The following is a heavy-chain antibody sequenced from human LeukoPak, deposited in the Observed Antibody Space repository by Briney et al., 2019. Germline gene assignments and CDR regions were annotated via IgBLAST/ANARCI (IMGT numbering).Heavy chain of an antibody. Sequence: GGSLRLSCAASGFTFSNYGMQWVRQAPGKGLEWVTCISYDGSNKYYADSVKGRFTISRDNSTNTLYMHMNSLRAEDTAVYYCAKSSYGAYRLSFFSHWGQGTLVPVSS. D-gene: IGHD4-17*01. J-gene: IGHJ1*01. CDR1: GFTFSNYG. CDR2: ISYDGSNK. V-gene: IGHV3-30*18. CDR3: AKSSYGAYRLSFFSH.